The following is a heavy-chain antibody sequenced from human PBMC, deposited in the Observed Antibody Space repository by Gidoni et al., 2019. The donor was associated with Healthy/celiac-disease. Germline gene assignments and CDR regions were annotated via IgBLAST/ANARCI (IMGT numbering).Heavy chain of an antibody. J-gene: IGHJ6*02. CDR1: GFTFSSYA. V-gene: IGHV3-23*01. D-gene: IGHD5-18*01. CDR2: ISGRGGST. Sequence: EVQLLESGGGLVQPGGSLRLSCAASGFTFSSYAMSWVRPAPGQGLEWVSAISGRGGSTYYADSVKGRFTISRDNSKNTLYLQMNSLRADDTAVYYCAKRLGYSYGYVNDYYYYGMDVWGQGTTVTVSS. CDR3: AKRLGYSYGYVNDYYYYGMDV.